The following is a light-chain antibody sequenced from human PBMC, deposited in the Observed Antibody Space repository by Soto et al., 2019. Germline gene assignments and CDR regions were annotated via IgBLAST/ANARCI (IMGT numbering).Light chain of an antibody. CDR1: QSVSSSY. V-gene: IGKV3-20*01. Sequence: EIVLTQSPGTLSLSPGERATLSCRASQSVSSSYLAWYQQKPVQAPRLLIDGATSRATGIPDRFSGSGSGTDFTLTISRLEPEDFAVYYCHQYGSSPLTFGGGTKVEIK. CDR3: HQYGSSPLT. J-gene: IGKJ4*01. CDR2: GAT.